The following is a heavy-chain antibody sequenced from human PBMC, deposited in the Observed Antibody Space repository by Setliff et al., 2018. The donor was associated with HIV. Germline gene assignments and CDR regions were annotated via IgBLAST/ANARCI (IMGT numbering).Heavy chain of an antibody. CDR2: ISSSSSTI. V-gene: IGHV3-48*01. CDR1: GFTFSSYS. J-gene: IGHJ4*02. D-gene: IGHD6-19*01. Sequence: GGSLRLSCAASGFTFSSYSMNWVRQAPGKGLEWVSYISSSSSTIYYADSVKGRFTISRDNAKNSLYLQMNSLRAEDTAVYYCARDRAVAGPIGDYWGQGTLVTVSS. CDR3: ARDRAVAGPIGDY.